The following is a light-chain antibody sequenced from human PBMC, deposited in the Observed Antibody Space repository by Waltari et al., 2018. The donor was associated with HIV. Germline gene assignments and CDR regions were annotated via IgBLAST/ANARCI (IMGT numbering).Light chain of an antibody. CDR3: QQYGSSTIIKKYPMYT. Sequence: EIVLTQSPGTLSLSPGERATLSCRASQSVSSSYLDWYQQKPGQAPRLLIYGASSRATGIPDRFSCSGSGTDFTLTISRLEPEDFAVYYCQQYGSSTIIKKYPMYTFGQGTKLEIK. CDR2: GAS. V-gene: IGKV3-20*01. CDR1: QSVSSSY. J-gene: IGKJ2*01.